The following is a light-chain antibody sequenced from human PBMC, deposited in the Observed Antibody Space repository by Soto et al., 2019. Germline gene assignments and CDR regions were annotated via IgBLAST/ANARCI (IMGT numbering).Light chain of an antibody. V-gene: IGKV3-15*01. Sequence: EVVMTQSPATLSASPGQRVALSCRASHSIDINLAWYQQKPGQAPRLVIYRASTRATGIPARFSGSGSGTEFTLTISSRQSEDFAIYYCQQFGTWWTFGQGTKVEIK. J-gene: IGKJ1*01. CDR1: HSIDIN. CDR2: RAS. CDR3: QQFGTWWT.